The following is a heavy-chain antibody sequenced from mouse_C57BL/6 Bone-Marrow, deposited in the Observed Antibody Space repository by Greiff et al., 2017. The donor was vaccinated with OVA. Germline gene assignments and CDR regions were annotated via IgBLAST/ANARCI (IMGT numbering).Heavy chain of an antibody. CDR2: IDPSDSYT. Sequence: QVQLKESGAELVMPGASVKLSCKASGYTFTSYWMHWVKQRPGQGLEWIGEIDPSDSYTNYNQKFKGKSTLTVDKSSSTAYMQLSSLTSEDSAVYYCARLGYYGSSLFDYWGQGTTLTVSS. V-gene: IGHV1-69*01. CDR3: ARLGYYGSSLFDY. CDR1: GYTFTSYW. D-gene: IGHD1-1*01. J-gene: IGHJ2*01.